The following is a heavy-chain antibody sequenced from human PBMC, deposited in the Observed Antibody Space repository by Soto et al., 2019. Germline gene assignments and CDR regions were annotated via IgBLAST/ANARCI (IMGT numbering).Heavy chain of an antibody. V-gene: IGHV3-21*01. CDR2: ISSSSSYI. J-gene: IGHJ3*02. CDR3: ARDEDYGAYVLSLAFDI. D-gene: IGHD4-17*01. Sequence: EVQLVESGGGLVKPGGSLRLSCAASGFTFSSYSMNWVRQAPGKGLEWVSSISSSSSYIYYADSVKGRFTISRDNARNSLYLQMNSLRAEDTAVYYCARDEDYGAYVLSLAFDIWGQGTMVTVSS. CDR1: GFTFSSYS.